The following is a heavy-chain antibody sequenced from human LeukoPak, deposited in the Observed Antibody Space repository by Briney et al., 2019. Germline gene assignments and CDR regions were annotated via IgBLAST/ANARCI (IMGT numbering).Heavy chain of an antibody. V-gene: IGHV3-7*01. CDR3: ATDVGAD. Sequence: GGSLRLSCAASGLTFSSSWMTWVRQTPGKGLEWVANIKEDGSEKYYVDSVKGRFTISRDNAKNSLYLQMNSLRAEDTALYYCATDVGADWGQGTLVTVCS. J-gene: IGHJ4*02. CDR2: IKEDGSEK. CDR1: GLTFSSSW.